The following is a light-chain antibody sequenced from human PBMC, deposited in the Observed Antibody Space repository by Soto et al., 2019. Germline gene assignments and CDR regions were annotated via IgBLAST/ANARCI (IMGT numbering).Light chain of an antibody. J-gene: IGKJ3*01. CDR3: HQYIVTSS. CDR1: QNIYNY. Sequence: DIQMTQSPSTLSASVGDRVTITCRASQNIYNYLAWYQQKPGKAPKPLIYKASTLESGVPSRFSGSGSGKEFTLTISSLQPDDFATYYCHQYIVTSSFGPGTKVDVK. CDR2: KAS. V-gene: IGKV1-5*03.